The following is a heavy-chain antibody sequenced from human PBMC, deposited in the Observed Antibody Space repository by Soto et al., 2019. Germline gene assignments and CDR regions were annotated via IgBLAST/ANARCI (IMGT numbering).Heavy chain of an antibody. CDR1: GFPFDDYG. Sequence: GGSLRLSCAASGFPFDDYGMSWVRQAPGKGLEWVSGINRDGGSTGYADSVKGRFTISRDNAKNSLYLQMNSLRAEDTAFYYCARAPGYYGDFFDFWGQGALVTVSS. CDR3: ARAPGYYGDFFDF. V-gene: IGHV3-20*04. D-gene: IGHD4-17*01. J-gene: IGHJ4*02. CDR2: INRDGGST.